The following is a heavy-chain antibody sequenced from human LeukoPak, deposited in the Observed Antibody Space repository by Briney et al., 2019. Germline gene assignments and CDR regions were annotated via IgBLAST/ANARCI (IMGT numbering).Heavy chain of an antibody. CDR1: GFTFSSYS. CDR3: ARDRDYYDSSGYYYGGVDY. CDR2: ISSSSSYI. D-gene: IGHD3-22*01. Sequence: PGGSLRLSCAASGFTFSSYSMNWVRQAPGKGLEWVSSISSSSSYIYYADSVKGRFTISRDNAKNSLYLQMNSLRAEDTAVYYCARDRDYYDSSGYYYGGVDYWGQGTLVTVSS. V-gene: IGHV3-21*01. J-gene: IGHJ4*02.